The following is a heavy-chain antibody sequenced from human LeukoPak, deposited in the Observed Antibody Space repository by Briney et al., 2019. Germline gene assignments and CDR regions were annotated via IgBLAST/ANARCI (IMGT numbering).Heavy chain of an antibody. Sequence: ASVKVSCKASGYTFTGYYMHWVRQAPGQGLEWMGWINPNSGGTNYAQKFQGRVTMARDTSISTAYMELSRLRSDDTAVYYCARGAMVRGVMVFDYWGQGTLVTVSS. J-gene: IGHJ4*02. CDR3: ARGAMVRGVMVFDY. V-gene: IGHV1-2*02. CDR1: GYTFTGYY. D-gene: IGHD3-10*01. CDR2: INPNSGGT.